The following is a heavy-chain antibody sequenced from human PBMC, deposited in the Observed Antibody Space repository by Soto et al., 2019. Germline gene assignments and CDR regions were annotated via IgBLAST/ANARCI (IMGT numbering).Heavy chain of an antibody. D-gene: IGHD6-19*01. Sequence: PGGSLRLSCAASGFTFSSYAMHWVRQAPGKRLEWVAVISYDGSNKYYADSVKGRFTISRDNSKNTLYLQMNSLRAEDTAVYYCARDRRYSSGWYQYYYYYGMDVWGQGTTVTVSS. CDR1: GFTFSSYA. CDR2: ISYDGSNK. V-gene: IGHV3-30-3*01. J-gene: IGHJ6*02. CDR3: ARDRRYSSGWYQYYYYYGMDV.